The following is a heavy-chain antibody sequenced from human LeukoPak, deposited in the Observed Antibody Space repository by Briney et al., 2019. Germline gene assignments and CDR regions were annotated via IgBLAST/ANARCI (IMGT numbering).Heavy chain of an antibody. J-gene: IGHJ4*02. CDR3: ARVGDTAMVDYFDY. CDR2: VYPGDSDT. V-gene: IGHV5-51*01. CDR1: GYNFISNW. D-gene: IGHD5-18*01. Sequence: GESLKISCKGSGYNFISNWIGWVRQLPGKGLDWLGIVYPGDSDTRYSPSFQGQVTISADKSISIAYLQWSSLKASDTAMYYCARVGDTAMVDYFDYWGQGTLVTVSS.